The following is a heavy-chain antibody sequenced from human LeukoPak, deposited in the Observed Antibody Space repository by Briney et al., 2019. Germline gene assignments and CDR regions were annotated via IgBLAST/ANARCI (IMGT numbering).Heavy chain of an antibody. CDR2: IYSGGST. Sequence: GGSLRLSCAVSGFTVSSNYMSWVRQAPGKGLEWVSVIYSGGSTYYADSVKGRFTISRDNSKNTLYLQMNSLRAEDTAVYYCARVAEAGEIDYWGQGTLVTVSS. D-gene: IGHD6-19*01. CDR1: GFTVSSNY. V-gene: IGHV3-53*01. CDR3: ARVAEAGEIDY. J-gene: IGHJ4*02.